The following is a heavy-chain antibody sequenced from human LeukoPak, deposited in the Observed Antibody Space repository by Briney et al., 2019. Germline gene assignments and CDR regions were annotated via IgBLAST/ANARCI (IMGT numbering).Heavy chain of an antibody. V-gene: IGHV3-30*02. J-gene: IGHJ4*02. CDR1: GFTFSSYG. CDR3: AKDLEAFCSTSCPLIDY. D-gene: IGHD2-2*01. CDR2: IRYDGSNK. Sequence: GGSLRLSCAASGFTFSSYGMHWVRQAPGKGLEWVAFIRYDGSNKYYADSVKGRFTISRDNSKNTLYLQMNSLRAEDTAVYYCAKDLEAFCSTSCPLIDYWGQGTLVTVSS.